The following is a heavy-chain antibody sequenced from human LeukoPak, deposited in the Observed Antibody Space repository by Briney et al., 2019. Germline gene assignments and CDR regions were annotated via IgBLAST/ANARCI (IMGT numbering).Heavy chain of an antibody. V-gene: IGHV1-58*02. Sequence: SVQGSCTAHGFTFTSSAMQWVRPARGQRLEWIGWIVVGSGNTNYAQKYQERVAITRDMSTSTAYMELSSLRSEDTAVYYRAAVGSGSYPVDAFDIWGQGTMVTVSS. CDR3: AAVGSGSYPVDAFDI. J-gene: IGHJ3*02. CDR2: IVVGSGNT. D-gene: IGHD1-26*01. CDR1: GFTFTSSA.